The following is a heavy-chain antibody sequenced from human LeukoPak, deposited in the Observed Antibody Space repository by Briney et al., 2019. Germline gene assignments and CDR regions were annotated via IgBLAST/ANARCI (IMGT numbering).Heavy chain of an antibody. CDR1: GGTFSSYA. Sequence: SVKVSCKASGGTFSSYAISWVRQAPGQGLEWMGGIIPIFGTANYAQKFQGRVTITTDESTSTAYMELSSLRSEDTAVYYCARERPYCSSTSCYGGDWFDPWGQGTLVTVSS. J-gene: IGHJ5*02. CDR3: ARERPYCSSTSCYGGDWFDP. D-gene: IGHD2-2*01. V-gene: IGHV1-69*05. CDR2: IIPIFGTA.